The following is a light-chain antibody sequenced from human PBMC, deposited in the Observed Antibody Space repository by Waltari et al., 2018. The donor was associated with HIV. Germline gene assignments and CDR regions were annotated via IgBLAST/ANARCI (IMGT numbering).Light chain of an antibody. CDR2: EVS. J-gene: IGLJ2*01. CDR3: CSYAGSSTLI. V-gene: IGLV2-23*02. Sequence: QSALTQPASVSGSPGQSITISFPGNSSDVGSYNLVSWYQQNPDKAPKLMIYEVSKRPSGVSNRFSGSKSGNTASLTISGLQAEDEAAYYCCSYAGSSTLIFGGGTKLTVL. CDR1: SSDVGSYNL.